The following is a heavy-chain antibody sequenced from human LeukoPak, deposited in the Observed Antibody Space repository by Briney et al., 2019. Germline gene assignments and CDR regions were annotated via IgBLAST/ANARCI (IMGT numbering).Heavy chain of an antibody. CDR1: GFSFGDYN. D-gene: IGHD5-12*01. CDR3: ARGHSACDFRVY. CDR2: IGRSNNI. Sequence: PGGSLRLSCSASGFSFGDYNMIWFRQAPGKGLEWVSFIGRSNNIDYADSVKGRFTISRDDAKASLYLQMNSLRAEDTAVYFCARGHSACDFRVYWGQGTLVTVSS. J-gene: IGHJ4*02. V-gene: IGHV3-69-1*01.